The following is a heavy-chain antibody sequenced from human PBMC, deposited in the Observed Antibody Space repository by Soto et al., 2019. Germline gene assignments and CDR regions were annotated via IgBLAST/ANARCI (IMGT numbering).Heavy chain of an antibody. CDR3: ARLEMGRDYRDAFDI. V-gene: IGHV4-59*08. D-gene: IGHD4-17*01. J-gene: IGHJ3*02. CDR1: GGSISSYY. Sequence: ASETLSLTCTVSGGSISSYYWSWIRQPPGKGLEWIGYIYYSGSTNYNPSLKSRVTISVDTSKNQFSLKLSSVTAADTAVYYCARLEMGRDYRDAFDIWGQGTMVTVSS. CDR2: IYYSGST.